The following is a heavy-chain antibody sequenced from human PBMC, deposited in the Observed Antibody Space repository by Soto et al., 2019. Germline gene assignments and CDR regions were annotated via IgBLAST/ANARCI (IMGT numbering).Heavy chain of an antibody. CDR1: GGSFSGYY. CDR3: ARDEDYSNYSPKSCSIDV. V-gene: IGHV4-34*12. D-gene: IGHD4-4*01. Sequence: PSETLSLTCAVYGGSFSGYYWNWIRQPPGKGLEWIGEIVHSGSTNYNPSLKSRVTISVETSKNQFSLKLSSVTAADTAVYYCARDEDYSNYSPKSCSIDVCGQGTTVTVS. CDR2: IVHSGST. J-gene: IGHJ6*02.